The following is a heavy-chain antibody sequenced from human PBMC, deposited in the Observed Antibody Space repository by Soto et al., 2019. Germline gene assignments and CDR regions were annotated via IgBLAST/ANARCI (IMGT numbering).Heavy chain of an antibody. CDR2: ITNTGVDT. CDR1: GFTFSRND. V-gene: IGHV3-23*01. J-gene: IGHJ4*02. D-gene: IGHD3-10*01. CDR3: ARASGDSYPGSRVFDS. Sequence: PGGPLRLSCAASGFTFSRNDMSCVRQAPGKWLEWVSFITNTGVDTLYADSVKGRFTISIDNSKNTLYIQMNSLRAEYTAIYYCARASGDSYPGSRVFDSWGKASRVT.